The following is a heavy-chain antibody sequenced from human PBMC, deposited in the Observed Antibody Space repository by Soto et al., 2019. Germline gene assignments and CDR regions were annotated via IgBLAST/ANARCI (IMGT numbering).Heavy chain of an antibody. J-gene: IGHJ4*02. CDR3: AKGSATDAWRPFDS. Sequence: SETLSLTSTVSGGSISSYYWSWIRQPPGKGLEWIGYIYYSGSTNYNPSLKSRVTISVDTSKNQFSLKLSSVTAADTAIYYCAKGSATDAWRPFDSWGQGTLVTVSS. V-gene: IGHV4-59*01. CDR1: GGSISSYY. D-gene: IGHD2-2*01. CDR2: IYYSGST.